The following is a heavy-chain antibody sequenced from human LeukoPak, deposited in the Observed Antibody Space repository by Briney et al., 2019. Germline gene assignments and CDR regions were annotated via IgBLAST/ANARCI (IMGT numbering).Heavy chain of an antibody. CDR3: AKGAFDILDVFDI. V-gene: IGHV3-30*02. J-gene: IGHJ3*02. CDR2: IRYDGSNK. CDR1: GFTFSSYS. Sequence: PGGSLRLSCAASGFTFSSYSMNWVRQAPGKGLEWVTFIRYDGSNKYYADSVKGRFTISRDNSKNTLYLQMNSLRAEDTAVYYCAKGAFDILDVFDIWGQGIMVTVSS. D-gene: IGHD3-9*01.